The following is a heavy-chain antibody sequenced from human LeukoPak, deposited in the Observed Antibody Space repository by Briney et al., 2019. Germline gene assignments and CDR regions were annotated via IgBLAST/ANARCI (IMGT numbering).Heavy chain of an antibody. Sequence: GGSLRLSCAASGFTFRSYWMNWVRQATGKGLEWVASMKEDGSDEDYVDSVRGRFSISRDNAKNSLFLQLKSLRAEDTAIYFCARAGYCTRAACYSPHYYYMDVWGTGTTVTVSS. J-gene: IGHJ6*03. CDR3: ARAGYCTRAACYSPHYYYMDV. V-gene: IGHV3-7*03. D-gene: IGHD2-8*02. CDR1: GFTFRSYW. CDR2: MKEDGSDE.